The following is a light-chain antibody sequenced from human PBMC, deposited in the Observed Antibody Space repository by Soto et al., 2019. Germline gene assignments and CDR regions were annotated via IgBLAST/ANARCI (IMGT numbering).Light chain of an antibody. V-gene: IGKV3-20*01. CDR1: QSIRNY. Sequence: EIVLTQSPGTLSLSPGERATLSCRASQSIRNYLAWYQHKPGQAPRLLIYDVSSRATGIPDRFSGSGSGTDFTLTISRLEPEDFAVYYCQQCDSSPRTFGGGTKVEIK. CDR3: QQCDSSPRT. J-gene: IGKJ4*01. CDR2: DVS.